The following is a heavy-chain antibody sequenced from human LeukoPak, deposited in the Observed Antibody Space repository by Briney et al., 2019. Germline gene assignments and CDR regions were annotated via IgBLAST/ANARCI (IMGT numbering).Heavy chain of an antibody. CDR3: ARGPTNGQAFDY. CDR2: IREDGSQK. V-gene: IGHV3-7*01. Sequence: AGGSLRLSCAASGFTFSGYEMNWVRQAPGKGLEWVASIREDGSQKSAVDSVRGRFTIARDNAKNSVYLQMDSLRAEDTAVYYCARGPTNGQAFDYWGQETLVSVSS. D-gene: IGHD2-8*01. J-gene: IGHJ4*02. CDR1: GFTFSGYE.